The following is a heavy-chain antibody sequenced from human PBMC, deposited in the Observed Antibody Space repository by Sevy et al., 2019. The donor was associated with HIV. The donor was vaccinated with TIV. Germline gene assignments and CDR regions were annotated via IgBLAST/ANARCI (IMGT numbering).Heavy chain of an antibody. V-gene: IGHV4-39*01. Sequence: SETLSLTCTVSGGFVTSTSYYWAWIRQSPGKGLEWIGSIYNSGSTYYNPSLKSRVPISVHTSKNQFSLKLSSVTAADTAVYYCARRYCSSTSCYVPGYYGMDVWGQGTTVTVSS. CDR2: IYNSGST. J-gene: IGHJ6*02. D-gene: IGHD2-2*01. CDR1: GGFVTSTSYY. CDR3: ARRYCSSTSCYVPGYYGMDV.